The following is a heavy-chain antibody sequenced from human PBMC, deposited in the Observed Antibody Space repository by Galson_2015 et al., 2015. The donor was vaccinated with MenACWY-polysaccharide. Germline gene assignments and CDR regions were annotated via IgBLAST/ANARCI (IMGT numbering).Heavy chain of an antibody. V-gene: IGHV4-59*01. CDR2: AHYSGNT. J-gene: IGHJ4*02. Sequence: SETLSLTCTVSGGSISDTFWSWIRQPPGKGLEWIGYAHYSGNTNYSPSLKSRVTMSVDTSKNQFSLNLSSVTAADTAVYYCTRDYNNYGDYWGQGTLVTVSS. CDR3: TRDYNNYGDY. CDR1: GGSISDTF. D-gene: IGHD4-11*01.